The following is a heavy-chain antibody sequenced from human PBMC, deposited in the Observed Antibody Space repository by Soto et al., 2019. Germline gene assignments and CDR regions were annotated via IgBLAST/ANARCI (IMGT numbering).Heavy chain of an antibody. V-gene: IGHV5-10-1*01. CDR1: GYSFTNYW. CDR3: ARQDRYCTNGVCYTEWFDP. J-gene: IGHJ5*02. CDR2: IDPSDSYT. D-gene: IGHD2-8*01. Sequence: PGESLKISCKGSGYSFTNYWINWVRQMPGKGLEWMGRIDPSDSYTNYSPSFQGHVTISADKSISTAYLQWSSLKASDTAMYYCARQDRYCTNGVCYTEWFDPWGQGTLVTVSS.